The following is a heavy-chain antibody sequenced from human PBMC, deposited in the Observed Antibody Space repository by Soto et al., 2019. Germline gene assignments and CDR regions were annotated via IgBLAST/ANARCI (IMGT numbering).Heavy chain of an antibody. CDR1: GYTFADYT. J-gene: IGHJ4*02. D-gene: IGHD3-22*01. V-gene: IGHV1-3*04. Sequence: ASVKVSCKASGYTFADYTIHWVRQAPGQGLEWVGWINTGNGNTKYSQNFQGRVTITRDTSASTTYMELSSLGSEETAIYYCAIGPAGYYNKGAYFPYYFDYWGQGTLVTVSS. CDR3: AIGPAGYYNKGAYFPYYFDY. CDR2: INTGNGNT.